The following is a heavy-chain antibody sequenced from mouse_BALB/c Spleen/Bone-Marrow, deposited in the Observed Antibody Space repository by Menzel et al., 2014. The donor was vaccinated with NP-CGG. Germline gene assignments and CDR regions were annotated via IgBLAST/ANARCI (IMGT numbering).Heavy chain of an antibody. J-gene: IGHJ3*01. Sequence: QVQLQQSGAELVRPGASVKLSCRASGYSFTSYWMNWVKQRPGQGLEWIGMIHPSDSETRLNQKFKDKATLTVDKSSSTAYMHLEGLTSEDSAVYYCVRGGYDVGTFAYWGQGTLVTVSA. D-gene: IGHD6-1*01. CDR3: VRGGYDVGTFAY. CDR2: IHPSDSET. CDR1: GYSFTSYW. V-gene: IGHV1S82*01.